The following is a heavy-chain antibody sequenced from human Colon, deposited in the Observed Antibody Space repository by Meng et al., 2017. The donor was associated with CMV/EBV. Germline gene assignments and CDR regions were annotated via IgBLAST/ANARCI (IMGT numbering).Heavy chain of an antibody. Sequence: SETRSLTGSVSGQSIASSYYWGWVRQPPGKGLEWIGSAYHSGSTYYNPSLRGRVTVSVDTSKNQFCLTLTSVSAADTAVYYCVRDLYGSGSYAIVYWGQGTLVTVSS. CDR1: GQSIASSYY. V-gene: IGHV4-38-2*02. CDR3: VRDLYGSGSYAIVY. CDR2: AYHSGST. J-gene: IGHJ4*02. D-gene: IGHD3-10*01.